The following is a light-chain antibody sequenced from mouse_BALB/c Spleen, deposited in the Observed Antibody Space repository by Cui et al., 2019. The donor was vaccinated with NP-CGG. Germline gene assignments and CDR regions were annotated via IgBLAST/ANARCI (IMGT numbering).Light chain of an antibody. Sequence: QAVVTQSSSLTPSPPVTLPLTCRSSTGAVTTSNYANWVQEKPDHLFTGLIGGTNNRAPGVPARFSGYLIGDKAALTITGAQTEDEAIYFCALWYSNHWVFGGGTKLTVL. J-gene: IGLJ1*01. V-gene: IGLV1*01. CDR2: GTN. CDR3: ALWYSNHWV. CDR1: TGAVTTSNY.